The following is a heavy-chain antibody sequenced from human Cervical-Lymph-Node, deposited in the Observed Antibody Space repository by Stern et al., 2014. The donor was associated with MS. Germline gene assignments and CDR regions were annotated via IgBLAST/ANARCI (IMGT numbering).Heavy chain of an antibody. J-gene: IGHJ6*02. V-gene: IGHV1-69*01. Sequence: VQLVESGAEVKKPGSSVKVSCKASGGTFSSYAISWVRQAPGQGLEWMGGIIPIFGTANYAQKFQGRVTITADESTSTAYMELSSLRSEDTAVYYCARGRQYYDSSGYYFGNGMDVWGQGTTVTVSS. CDR2: IIPIFGTA. CDR1: GGTFSSYA. CDR3: ARGRQYYDSSGYYFGNGMDV. D-gene: IGHD3-22*01.